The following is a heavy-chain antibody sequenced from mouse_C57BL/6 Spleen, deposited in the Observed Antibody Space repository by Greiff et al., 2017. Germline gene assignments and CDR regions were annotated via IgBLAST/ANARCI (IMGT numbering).Heavy chain of an antibody. V-gene: IGHV1-47*01. CDR2: FHPYNDDT. J-gene: IGHJ4*01. CDR3: ARHYYGSSYYAMDY. Sequence: QVHVKQSGAELVKPGASVKMSCKASGYTFTTYPIEWMKQNHGKSLEWIGNFHPYNDDTKYNEKFKGKATLTVEKSSSTVYLELSRLTSDDSAVYYCARHYYGSSYYAMDYWGQGTSVTVSS. CDR1: GYTFTTYP. D-gene: IGHD1-1*01.